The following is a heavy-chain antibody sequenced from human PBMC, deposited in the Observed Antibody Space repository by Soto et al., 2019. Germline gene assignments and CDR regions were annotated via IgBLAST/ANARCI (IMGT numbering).Heavy chain of an antibody. D-gene: IGHD3-16*02. J-gene: IGHJ2*01. Sequence: ASVKVSCKASGYTFTSYDINWVRQATGQGLEWMGWMNPNSGNTGYAQKFQGRVTMTRNTSISTAYMELSSLRSEDTAVYYCARGLMITFGGVIVRGYFDLWGRGTLVTAPQ. CDR3: ARGLMITFGGVIVRGYFDL. V-gene: IGHV1-8*01. CDR2: MNPNSGNT. CDR1: GYTFTSYD.